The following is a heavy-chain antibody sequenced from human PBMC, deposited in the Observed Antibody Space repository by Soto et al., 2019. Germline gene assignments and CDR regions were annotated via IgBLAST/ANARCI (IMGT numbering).Heavy chain of an antibody. D-gene: IGHD6-19*01. CDR2: INHSGST. CDR3: ARGGGGSGWYYFYYYYGMDV. Sequence: SETLSLTCAVYGGSFSGYYWSWIRQPPGKGLEWIGEINHSGSTNYNPSLKSRVTISVDTSKNQFSLKLSSVTAADTAVYYCARGGGGSGWYYFYYYYGMDVWGQGTTVTVSS. V-gene: IGHV4-34*01. J-gene: IGHJ6*02. CDR1: GGSFSGYY.